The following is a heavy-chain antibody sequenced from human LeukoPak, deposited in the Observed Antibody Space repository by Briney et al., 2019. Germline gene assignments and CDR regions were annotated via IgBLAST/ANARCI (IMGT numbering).Heavy chain of an antibody. CDR3: ARPPFMDAPMAFYWYFDL. V-gene: IGHV3-21*01. CDR2: IGSTSTYM. Sequence: GGSLRLSCTASGFTFSGYSMSRVRQAPGKGLEWVSSIGSTSTYMYYADSVKGRFTISRDNAKNSLYLQMNSLRAEDTAVYYCARPPFMDAPMAFYWYFDLWGRGTLVTVSS. D-gene: IGHD5-18*01. J-gene: IGHJ2*01. CDR1: GFTFSGYS.